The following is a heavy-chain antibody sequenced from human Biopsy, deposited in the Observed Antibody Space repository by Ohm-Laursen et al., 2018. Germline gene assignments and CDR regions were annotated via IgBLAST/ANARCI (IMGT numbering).Heavy chain of an antibody. Sequence: SETLSLTCTVSSASINLYYWGWIRQSPGKGLEWIGYINHSGHTNYNPSLKSRLTMSADTSKNQFSLKLTSVTAADTAVYYCARDRIAYCTATSCDNFGLDVWGQGTTVTVSS. CDR3: ARDRIAYCTATSCDNFGLDV. CDR1: SASINLYY. D-gene: IGHD2-8*02. CDR2: INHSGHT. J-gene: IGHJ6*02. V-gene: IGHV4-59*01.